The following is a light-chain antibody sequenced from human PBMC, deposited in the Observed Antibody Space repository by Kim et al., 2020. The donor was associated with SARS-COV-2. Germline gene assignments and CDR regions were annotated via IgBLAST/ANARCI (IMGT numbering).Light chain of an antibody. J-gene: IGKJ4*01. Sequence: CVGDRVTRAWRARESIITYLMWYEQKPGRAPTRLFCGTSSGQAGVPTRFSGSGSGKEFTLTTGSLQPEDFATSYWKQSHTTPLLTFGGGTKVDIK. V-gene: IGKV1-39*01. CDR1: ESIITY. CDR3: KQSHTTPLLT. CDR2: GTS.